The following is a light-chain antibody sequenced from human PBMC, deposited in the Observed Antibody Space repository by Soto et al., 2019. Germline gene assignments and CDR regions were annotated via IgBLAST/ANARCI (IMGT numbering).Light chain of an antibody. Sequence: DIVLTQTPLSSPVTLGQPASISCRSSQSLVHSDGNTYLSWFHQRPGQPPRLLIDKVSNRFSGVPDRFSGSGAGTDFTRKISRVEAEDVSIYFCMQATQYRPYTFGEGTKLEIK. CDR1: QSLVHSDGNTY. J-gene: IGKJ2*01. V-gene: IGKV2-24*01. CDR3: MQATQYRPYT. CDR2: KVS.